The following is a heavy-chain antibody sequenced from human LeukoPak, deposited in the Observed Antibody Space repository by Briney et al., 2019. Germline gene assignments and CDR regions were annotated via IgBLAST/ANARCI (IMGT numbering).Heavy chain of an antibody. J-gene: IGHJ4*02. Sequence: PSETLSLTCAVYGGSFSGYYWSWIRPPPGKGLEWIGEINHSGSTNYNPSLKSRVTISVDTSKNQFSLKLSSVTAADTAVYYCARVPALVHSFGYWGQGTLVTVSS. D-gene: IGHD6-13*01. V-gene: IGHV4-34*01. CDR3: ARVPALVHSFGY. CDR1: GGSFSGYY. CDR2: INHSGST.